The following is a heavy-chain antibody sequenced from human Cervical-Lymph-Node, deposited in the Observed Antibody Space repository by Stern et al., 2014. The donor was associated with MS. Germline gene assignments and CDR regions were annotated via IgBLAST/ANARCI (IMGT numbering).Heavy chain of an antibody. CDR1: GYTFSSYG. Sequence: VQLVQSGAEVRKPGASVRVSCKASGYTFSSYGTSWVRQAPGQGLEWMGWISAYNGYTSYAQKFQGRVTMTTNPSTSTAYMELSSLSSGDTAVYYCTRHTDSAMFTSPLFDFWGQGTLVTVSS. J-gene: IGHJ4*02. V-gene: IGHV1-18*01. CDR3: TRHTDSAMFTSPLFDF. CDR2: ISAYNGYT. D-gene: IGHD5-18*01.